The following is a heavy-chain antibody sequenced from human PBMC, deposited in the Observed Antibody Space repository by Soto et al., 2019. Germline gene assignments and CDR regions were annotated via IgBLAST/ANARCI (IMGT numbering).Heavy chain of an antibody. CDR1: GFTFSSCA. J-gene: IGHJ4*02. CDR3: ARDKRDLRFLEWSYYFDY. D-gene: IGHD3-3*01. CDR2: ISYDGSNK. Sequence: QVQLGESGGGVVQPGRSLRLSCAASGFTFSSCAMHWVRQAPGKGLEWVAVISYDGSNKYYADAVKGRFTVSRDNSKNTLYLQVNSLRAEDTAVYYCARDKRDLRFLEWSYYFDYWGQGTLVTVSS. V-gene: IGHV3-30-3*01.